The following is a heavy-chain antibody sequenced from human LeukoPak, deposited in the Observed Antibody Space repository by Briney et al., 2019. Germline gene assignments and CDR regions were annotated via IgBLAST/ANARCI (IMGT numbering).Heavy chain of an antibody. D-gene: IGHD4/OR15-4a*01. Sequence: GGSLRLSSAASGFTFSGSAMHWVRPASGKGLEWVGRIRSKANSYATAYAASVKGRFTISRDDSKNTAYLQMNSLKTEDTAVYYCTRLKLGLWEGDFDYWGQGTLVTVSS. CDR2: IRSKANSYAT. J-gene: IGHJ4*02. CDR1: GFTFSGSA. CDR3: TRLKLGLWEGDFDY. V-gene: IGHV3-73*01.